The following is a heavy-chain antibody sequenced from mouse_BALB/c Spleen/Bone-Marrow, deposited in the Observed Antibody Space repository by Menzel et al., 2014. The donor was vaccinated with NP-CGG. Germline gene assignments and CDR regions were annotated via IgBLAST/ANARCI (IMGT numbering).Heavy chain of an antibody. CDR2: INPYNDGT. V-gene: IGHV1-14*01. D-gene: IGHD3-2*01. Sequence: EVQLQQSGPELVKPGASVKMSCKASGYTFTSYVMHWVKQKPGQGLEWIGYINPYNDGTKYNEKFKGKATLTSDKSSSTAYMELSSLTSEDSAVYYCARPRQLGLPYYFDYWGQGTTLPVSS. CDR3: ARPRQLGLPYYFDY. CDR1: GYTFTSYV. J-gene: IGHJ2*01.